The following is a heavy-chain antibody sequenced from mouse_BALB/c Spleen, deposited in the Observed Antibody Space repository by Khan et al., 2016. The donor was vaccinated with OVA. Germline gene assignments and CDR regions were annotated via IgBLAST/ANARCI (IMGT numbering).Heavy chain of an antibody. Sequence: QVQLKESGPGLVAPSQSLSITCTVSGFSLTSYGVHWVRQPPGKGLEWLGVIWAGGSKNYNSALLSRLSISKDNSKSQVFLKMNRRQTEDTAMYYCARLEDKWGQGTTLTGSS. V-gene: IGHV2-9*02. CDR2: IWAGGSK. CDR1: GFSLTSYG. CDR3: ARLEDK. J-gene: IGHJ2*01.